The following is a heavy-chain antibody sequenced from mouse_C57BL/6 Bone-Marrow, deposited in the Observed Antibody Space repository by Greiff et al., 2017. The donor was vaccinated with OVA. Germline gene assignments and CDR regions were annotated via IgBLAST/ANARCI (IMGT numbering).Heavy chain of an antibody. V-gene: IGHV1-82*01. CDR1: GYAFSSSW. CDR2: IYPGDGDT. CDR3: ARQPQTAQATDY. D-gene: IGHD3-2*02. Sequence: QVQLKQSGPELVKPGASVKISCKASGYAFSSSWMNWVKQRPGKGLEWIGRIYPGDGDTNYNGKFKGKATLTADKSSSTAYMQLSSLTSEDSAVYFCARQPQTAQATDYGGQGTTLTVSS. J-gene: IGHJ2*01.